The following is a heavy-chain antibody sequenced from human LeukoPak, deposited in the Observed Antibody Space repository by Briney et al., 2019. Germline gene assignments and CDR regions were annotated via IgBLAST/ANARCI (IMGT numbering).Heavy chain of an antibody. J-gene: IGHJ4*02. CDR1: GGSISSSSYY. CDR3: ARLGAMAFFDY. Sequence: PSETLSLTCTVSGGSISSSSYYWGWIRQPPGKGLEWIASIYYSGSTYYNPSLKSRVTISVDTSKNQFSLKLSSVTAADTAVYYCARLGAMAFFDYWGQGTLVTVSS. D-gene: IGHD1-26*01. V-gene: IGHV4-39*01. CDR2: IYYSGST.